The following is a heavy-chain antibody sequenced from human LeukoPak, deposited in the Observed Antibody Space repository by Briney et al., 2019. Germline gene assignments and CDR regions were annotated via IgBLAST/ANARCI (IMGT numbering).Heavy chain of an antibody. J-gene: IGHJ4*02. D-gene: IGHD5/OR15-5a*01. Sequence: GGSLRLSCAASGFIFSRYEMNWVRQAPGKGLEWVSYISSGGTTIYQADSVKGRFTISRDNAKNSLFLQMNSLRAEDTAVYYCARGVNYLDSWGQGTLVTASS. CDR2: ISSGGTTI. CDR1: GFIFSRYE. V-gene: IGHV3-48*03. CDR3: ARGVNYLDS.